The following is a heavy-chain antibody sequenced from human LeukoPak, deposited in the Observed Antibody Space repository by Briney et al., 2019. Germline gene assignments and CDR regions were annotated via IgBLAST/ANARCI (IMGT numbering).Heavy chain of an antibody. V-gene: IGHV4-61*02. J-gene: IGHJ4*02. CDR3: ARSPRILARYFDY. CDR2: IYTSGST. CDR1: GGSISSGSYY. Sequence: SQTLSLTCTVSGGSISSGSYYWSWIRQPAGKGLEWIGRIYTSGSTNYNPSLKSRVTISIDTSKNQFSLKLSSVTAADTAVYYCARSPRILARYFDYWGQGTLVTVSS. D-gene: IGHD3-3*02.